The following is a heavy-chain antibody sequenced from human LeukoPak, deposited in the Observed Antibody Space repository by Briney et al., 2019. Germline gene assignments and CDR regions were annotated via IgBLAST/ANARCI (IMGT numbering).Heavy chain of an antibody. CDR1: GFTFSSYE. V-gene: IGHV3-48*03. CDR2: ICTSGSPI. CDR3: TRASGSGSTPAESALDI. D-gene: IGHD6-19*01. J-gene: IGHJ3*02. Sequence: PGGSLRLSCVASGFTFSSYEINWVRQAPGKGLECVSHICTSGSPIYYADSVRGRFTISRDNARNSVSLQVSSLRAEATAIYYCTRASGSGSTPAESALDIWGQGTLVTVSS.